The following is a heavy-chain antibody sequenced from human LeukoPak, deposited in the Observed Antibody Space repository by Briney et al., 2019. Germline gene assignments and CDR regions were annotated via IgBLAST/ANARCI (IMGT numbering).Heavy chain of an antibody. CDR1: GYSFTSYY. V-gene: IGHV1-46*01. J-gene: IGHJ6*02. D-gene: IGHD5-12*01. CDR2: INPSGGST. Sequence: ASVKVSCKTSGYSFTSYYIHWVRQAPGQGLEWMGIINPSGGSTTYAQKFQGRLTMASDTSTSTVYMELSRLRSDDTAVYYCARGKVGYSGYDQYGMDVWGQGTTVTVSS. CDR3: ARGKVGYSGYDQYGMDV.